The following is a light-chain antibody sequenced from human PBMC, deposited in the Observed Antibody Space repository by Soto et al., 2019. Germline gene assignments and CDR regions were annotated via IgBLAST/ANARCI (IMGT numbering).Light chain of an antibody. Sequence: EIVWTQSPATLSVSPGERATLSCRASQSVSSYLAWYQPKPGQAPRLLIYDASNRATGIPARFSGSGSGTDSTLTIRSLEPEDFAVDYCQQRSNWLTFGQGTRLEIK. CDR3: QQRSNWLT. CDR1: QSVSSY. CDR2: DAS. J-gene: IGKJ5*01. V-gene: IGKV3-11*01.